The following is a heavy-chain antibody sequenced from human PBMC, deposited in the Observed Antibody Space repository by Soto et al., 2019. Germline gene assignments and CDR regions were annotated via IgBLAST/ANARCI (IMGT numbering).Heavy chain of an antibody. D-gene: IGHD2-21*01. CDR1: GYSFTSYW. J-gene: IGHJ4*02. V-gene: IGHV5-51*01. CDR3: ASPREHIAFDY. Sequence: GEALKISCKGSGYSFTSYWIGWVRQMPGKGLEWMGIIYPGDSDTRYSPSFQGQVTISDDKSISTPYLQWSSLKASDADMYYCASPREHIAFDYWGQGTLVTVSS. CDR2: IYPGDSDT.